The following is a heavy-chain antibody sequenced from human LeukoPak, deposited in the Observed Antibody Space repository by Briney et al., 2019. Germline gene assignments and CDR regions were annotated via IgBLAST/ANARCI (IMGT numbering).Heavy chain of an antibody. Sequence: PGGSLRLSCAASGFTFSSYSMNWVRQAPGKGLEWVAVIWSDENKKFYADSVKGRFTISRDNFKSMLYLQMDSLRVEDTAVYYCAREGLTSTPNNAFDIWGQGSVVTVSS. CDR2: IWSDENKK. J-gene: IGHJ3*02. V-gene: IGHV3-33*08. CDR3: AREGLTSTPNNAFDI. CDR1: GFTFSSYS. D-gene: IGHD4-23*01.